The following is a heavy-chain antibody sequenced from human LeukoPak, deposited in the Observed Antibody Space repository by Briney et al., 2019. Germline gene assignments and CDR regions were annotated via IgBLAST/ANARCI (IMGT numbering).Heavy chain of an antibody. CDR1: GGTFSSYA. D-gene: IGHD3-9*01. CDR3: ARIRYNPPRVDY. Sequence: ASVKVSCKASGGTFSSYAISWVRQAPGQGLEWMGWISAYNGNTNYAQKLQGRVTMTTDTSTSTAYMELRSLRSDDTAVYYCARIRYNPPRVDYWGQGTLVTVSS. V-gene: IGHV1-18*01. J-gene: IGHJ4*02. CDR2: ISAYNGNT.